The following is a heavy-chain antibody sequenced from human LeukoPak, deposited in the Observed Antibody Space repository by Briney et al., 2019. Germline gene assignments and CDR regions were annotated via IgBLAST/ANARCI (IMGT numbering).Heavy chain of an antibody. D-gene: IGHD2-2*01. Sequence: GASVKVSCKASGYTFTSYDINWVRQATGQGLEWMGRMNPNSGNTGYAQKFQGRVTMTRNTSISTAYMELGSLRSEDTAVYYCARWYCSSTCCYFDYWGQGTLVTVSS. J-gene: IGHJ4*02. CDR3: ARWYCSSTCCYFDY. CDR1: GYTFTSYD. CDR2: MNPNSGNT. V-gene: IGHV1-8*01.